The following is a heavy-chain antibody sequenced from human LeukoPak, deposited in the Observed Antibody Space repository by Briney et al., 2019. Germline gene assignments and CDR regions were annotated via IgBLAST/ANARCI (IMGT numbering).Heavy chain of an antibody. CDR3: AREYGDYPSNYYGMDV. J-gene: IGHJ6*02. CDR1: GFTFSSYS. V-gene: IGHV3-21*01. Sequence: GGSLRLSCAASGFTFSSYSMNWVRQAPGKGLEWVSSISSSSSYIYYAYSVKGRFTISRDNAKNSLYLQMNSLRAEDTAVYYCAREYGDYPSNYYGMDVWGQGTTVTVSS. CDR2: ISSSSSYI. D-gene: IGHD4-17*01.